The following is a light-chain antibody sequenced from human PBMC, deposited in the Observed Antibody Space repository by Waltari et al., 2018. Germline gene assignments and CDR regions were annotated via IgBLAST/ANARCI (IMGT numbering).Light chain of an antibody. J-gene: IGKJ2*01. CDR1: QRLLSTDGKTY. CDR2: EVS. V-gene: IGKV2-29*02. Sequence: DTVMTQTPLSLSVTPGQPASISCKSSQRLLSTDGKTYLYWYLQKPGQSPQRLIYEVSFRFSGVPGRFRGSGSRTDFTLKISRVEAEDVGIYYCMQATHIPYTFGQGTKLQIK. CDR3: MQATHIPYT.